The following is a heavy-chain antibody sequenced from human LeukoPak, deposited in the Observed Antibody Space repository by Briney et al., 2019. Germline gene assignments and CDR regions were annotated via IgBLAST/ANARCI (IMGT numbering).Heavy chain of an antibody. CDR2: IQYDESYK. Sequence: GGSLRLSCAASGFSFSTSGMHWVRQAPGKGLEWVAFIQYDESYKYYVDSVKGRFTISRDNAKNTLYLQMNSLRAEDTAVYYCARRSAAKDAFDIWGQGTMVTVSS. J-gene: IGHJ3*02. CDR3: ARRSAAKDAFDI. V-gene: IGHV3-30*02. CDR1: GFSFSTSG. D-gene: IGHD6-25*01.